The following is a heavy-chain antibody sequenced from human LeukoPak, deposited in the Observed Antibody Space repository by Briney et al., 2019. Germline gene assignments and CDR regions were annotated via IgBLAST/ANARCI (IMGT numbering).Heavy chain of an antibody. Sequence: PSETLSLTCTVSGGSLTSYYWSWIRQPPGKGLQWIGYINYSGSVNYNPSLKSRVTISVDTSKNQFSLNLSSVTAADTAVYYCARLGSYFDYWGQGTQVTVSS. CDR2: INYSGSV. V-gene: IGHV4-59*08. CDR1: GGSLTSYY. J-gene: IGHJ4*02. CDR3: ARLGSYFDY.